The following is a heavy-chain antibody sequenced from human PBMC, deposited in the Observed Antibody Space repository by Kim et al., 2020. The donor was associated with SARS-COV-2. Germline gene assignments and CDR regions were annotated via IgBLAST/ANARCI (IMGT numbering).Heavy chain of an antibody. V-gene: IGHV4-59*13. CDR1: GGSISSYY. CDR3: ARDLTMVRGRGAFDI. D-gene: IGHD3-10*01. Sequence: SETLSLTCTVSGGSISSYYWSWIRQPPGKGLEWIGYIYYSGSTNYNPSLKSRVTISVDTSKNQFSLKLSSVTAADTAVYYCARDLTMVRGRGAFDIWGQGTMVTVSS. J-gene: IGHJ3*02. CDR2: IYYSGST.